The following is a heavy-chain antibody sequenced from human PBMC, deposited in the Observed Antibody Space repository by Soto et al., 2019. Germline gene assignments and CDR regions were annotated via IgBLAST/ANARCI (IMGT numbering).Heavy chain of an antibody. CDR1: GFKYSSYI. V-gene: IGHV3-21*01. Sequence: GGSLILSCAASGFKYSSYIRNWVRQATGKGLEWVSSISSSSSYIYYADSLKGRCTISRDNAKNSLYLQMNSLRAEDTAVYYCARALPRITIVGVGPEAFDYWGQGTLVTVSS. J-gene: IGHJ4*02. CDR2: ISSSSSYI. D-gene: IGHD3-3*01. CDR3: ARALPRITIVGVGPEAFDY.